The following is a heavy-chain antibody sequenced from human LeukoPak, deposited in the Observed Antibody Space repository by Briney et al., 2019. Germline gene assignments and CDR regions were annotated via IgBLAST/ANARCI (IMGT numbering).Heavy chain of an antibody. Sequence: SETLSLTCTVSGGSISSYYWSWIRQPPGKGLEWIGYIYYSGSTNYNPSLKSRVTISVDTSKNQFSLKLSSVTAADTAVYYCARVVYSYGYYYYYYGMDVWGQGTTVTVSS. J-gene: IGHJ6*02. V-gene: IGHV4-59*01. CDR3: ARVVYSYGYYYYYYGMDV. CDR1: GGSISSYY. D-gene: IGHD5-18*01. CDR2: IYYSGST.